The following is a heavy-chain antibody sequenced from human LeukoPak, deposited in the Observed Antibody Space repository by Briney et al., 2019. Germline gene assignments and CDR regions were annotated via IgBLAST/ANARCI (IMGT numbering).Heavy chain of an antibody. Sequence: GGSLRLSCAASGFTFDDYGMSWVRQAPGKGLEWVSGINWNGGSTGCADSVKGRFTISRDNAKNSLYLQMNSLRAEDTALYYCARAGSTSFYYYYYYMDVWGKGTTVTVSS. CDR1: GFTFDDYG. CDR3: ARAGSTSFYYYYYYMDV. J-gene: IGHJ6*03. CDR2: INWNGGST. D-gene: IGHD2-2*01. V-gene: IGHV3-20*04.